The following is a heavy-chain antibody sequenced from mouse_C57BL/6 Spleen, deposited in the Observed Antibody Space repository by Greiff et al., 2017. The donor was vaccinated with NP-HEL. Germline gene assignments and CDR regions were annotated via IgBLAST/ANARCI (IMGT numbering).Heavy chain of an antibody. J-gene: IGHJ4*01. CDR2: ISSGGSYT. CDR3: ARQVITTVVAPYYYAMDY. Sequence: EVQLKESGGDLVKPGGSLKLSCAASGFTFSSYGMSWVRQTPDKRLEWVATISSGGSYTYYPDSVKGRFTISRDNAKNTLYLQMSSLKSEDTAMYYCARQVITTVVAPYYYAMDYWGQGTSVTVSS. V-gene: IGHV5-6*01. CDR1: GFTFSSYG. D-gene: IGHD1-1*01.